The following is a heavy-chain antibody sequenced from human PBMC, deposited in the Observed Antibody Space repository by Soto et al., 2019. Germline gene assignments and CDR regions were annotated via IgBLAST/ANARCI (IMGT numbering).Heavy chain of an antibody. CDR2: ISGSGGST. D-gene: IGHD3-16*02. Sequence: GGSLRLSCAASGFTFSSYAMSWVRQAAGKGLEWVSAISGSGGSTYYADSVKGLFTISRDNSKNTLYLQMNSLRAEDTAVYYSAQIPLRLGELSPPVDYWGQGTLVTVSS. CDR3: AQIPLRLGELSPPVDY. J-gene: IGHJ4*02. V-gene: IGHV3-23*01. CDR1: GFTFSSYA.